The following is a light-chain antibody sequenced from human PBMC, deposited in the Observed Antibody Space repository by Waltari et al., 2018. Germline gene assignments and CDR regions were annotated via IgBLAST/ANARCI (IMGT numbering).Light chain of an antibody. CDR1: SSDVGGYNY. CDR2: EVS. Sequence: QSALTQPPSASGSPGQSVTNSCTGTSSDVGGYNYVSWYQQHPGKAPKVMIYEVSKRPSGVPDRFSGSKSGNTASLTVSGLQTEDEADYYCSSYAGSNIVFGTGTKVTVL. V-gene: IGLV2-8*01. J-gene: IGLJ1*01. CDR3: SSYAGSNIV.